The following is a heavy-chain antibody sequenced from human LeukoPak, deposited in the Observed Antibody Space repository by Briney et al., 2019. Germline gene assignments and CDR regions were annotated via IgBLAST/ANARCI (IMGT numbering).Heavy chain of an antibody. CDR1: GYTFTSYD. CDR2: MNPNSGNT. J-gene: IGHJ4*02. D-gene: IGHD2-21*02. Sequence: PGASVKVSCKASGYTFTSYDINWVRQATGQGLEWMGWMNPNSGNTGYAQKFQGRVTITRNTSISTAYMELSSLRSEDTAVYYCAIVVLVTSEEYYYFDYWGQGTLVTVSS. V-gene: IGHV1-8*03. CDR3: AIVVLVTSEEYYYFDY.